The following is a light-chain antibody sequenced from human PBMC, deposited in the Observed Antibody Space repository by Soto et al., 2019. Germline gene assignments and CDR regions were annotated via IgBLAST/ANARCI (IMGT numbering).Light chain of an antibody. V-gene: IGKV3D-15*01. Sequence: ILLTQSPDTLSVSPGERVRLCCRASQSVTINLAWYQHTPGQSPRLLISGASNRATGIPDRFSGSGSGTDFTLTISRLEPEDFAVYYCQQYHTFSIAFAQGTRLEIK. CDR3: QQYHTFSIA. CDR1: QSVTIN. J-gene: IGKJ5*01. CDR2: GAS.